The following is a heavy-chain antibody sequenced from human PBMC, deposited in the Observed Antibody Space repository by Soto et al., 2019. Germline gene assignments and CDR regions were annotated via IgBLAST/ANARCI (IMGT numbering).Heavy chain of an antibody. V-gene: IGHV2-5*02. CDR2: IYWDDSK. CDR3: AHKGYGDYPLDY. D-gene: IGHD4-17*01. CDR1: GFSLSTSGVG. J-gene: IGHJ4*02. Sequence: QITLKESGPTLVKPTQTLTLTCTFSGFSLSTSGVGVGWIRQPPGKALEWLAVIYWDDSKHNSPSLESRLTTXKXXSKNQVVLTMTNMDPVDTATYYCAHKGYGDYPLDYWGQGTLVTVSS.